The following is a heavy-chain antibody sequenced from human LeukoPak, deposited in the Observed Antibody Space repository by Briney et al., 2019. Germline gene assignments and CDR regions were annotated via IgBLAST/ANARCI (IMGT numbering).Heavy chain of an antibody. V-gene: IGHV3-48*03. CDR2: ISSSGSTI. J-gene: IGHJ6*02. CDR3: ARDSPGGMDV. Sequence: GGSLRLSCAASGFTFSSYEMNWVRQAPGKGLEWVSYISSSGSTIYYADSVKGRFTISRDNAKNPLYLQMNSLRAEDTADYYCARDSPGGMDVWGQGTTVTVSS. CDR1: GFTFSSYE.